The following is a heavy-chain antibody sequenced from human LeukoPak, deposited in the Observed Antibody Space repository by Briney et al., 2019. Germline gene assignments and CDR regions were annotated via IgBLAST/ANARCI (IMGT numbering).Heavy chain of an antibody. CDR2: ISSSSSYI. CDR1: GFTFSSYS. V-gene: IGHV3-21*01. Sequence: PGGSLRLSCAASGFTFSSYSMNWVRQAPGKGLEWVSSISSSSSYIYYADSVKGRLTISRDNAKNSLYLQMNSLRAEDTAVYYCARGVSMVRGADDYWGQGTLVTVSS. D-gene: IGHD3-10*01. J-gene: IGHJ4*02. CDR3: ARGVSMVRGADDY.